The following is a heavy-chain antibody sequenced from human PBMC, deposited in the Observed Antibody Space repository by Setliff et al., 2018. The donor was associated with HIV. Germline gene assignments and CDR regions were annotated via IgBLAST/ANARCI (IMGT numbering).Heavy chain of an antibody. CDR2: MYDSGST. J-gene: IGHJ4*02. Sequence: SETLSLTCAVSGYSISSGYYWGWLRQPPGKGLEWIGSMYDSGSTYYNPSLKSRVTISVDSSKNQLSLKLNSVTAADTAVYYCARGGLYSPAPPGEGHFFDYWGQGTLVTVSS. V-gene: IGHV4-38-2*01. CDR1: GYSISSGYY. CDR3: ARGGLYSPAPPGEGHFFDY. D-gene: IGHD5-18*01.